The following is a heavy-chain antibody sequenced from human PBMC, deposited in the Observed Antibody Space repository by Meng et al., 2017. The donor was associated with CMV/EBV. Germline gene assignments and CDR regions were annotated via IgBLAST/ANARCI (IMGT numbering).Heavy chain of an antibody. CDR3: AKSWEGCSSTSCYTTEYDY. D-gene: IGHD2-2*02. Sequence: GESLKISCAASGFTFSSYAMSWVRQAPGKGLEWVSAISGSGGSTYYADSVKGRFTISGDNSKNTLYLQMNSLRAEDTAVYYCAKSWEGCSSTSCYTTEYDYWGQGTLVTVSS. V-gene: IGHV3-23*01. CDR2: ISGSGGST. J-gene: IGHJ4*02. CDR1: GFTFSSYA.